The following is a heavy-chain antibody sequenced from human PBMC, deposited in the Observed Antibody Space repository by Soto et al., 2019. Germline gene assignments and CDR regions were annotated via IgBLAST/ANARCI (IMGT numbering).Heavy chain of an antibody. CDR1: GYTFTGYY. J-gene: IGHJ5*02. CDR2: INPNSGGT. CDR3: ARGTTVLRYFDWLPDNWFDP. Sequence: ASVKVSCKASGYTFTGYYMHWVRQAPGQGLEWMGWINPNSGGTNYAQKFQGWVTMTRDTSISTAYMELSRRRSDDTAVYYCARGTTVLRYFDWLPDNWFDPWGQGTLVTVSS. D-gene: IGHD3-9*01. V-gene: IGHV1-2*04.